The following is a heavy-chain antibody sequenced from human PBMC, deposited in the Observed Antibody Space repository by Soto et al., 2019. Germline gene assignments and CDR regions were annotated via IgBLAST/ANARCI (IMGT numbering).Heavy chain of an antibody. V-gene: IGHV3-23*01. CDR2: ISGSGGGT. J-gene: IGHJ1*01. D-gene: IGHD3-22*01. Sequence: EVQLLESGGGLVQPGGSLRLSCAASGFTFNIYAMSWVRQAPGKGLEWVSAISGSGGGTYYADSVEGRFTISRDNSNNTLYLQMSGLRAEDTAVYYCAKCGYDSSGRLVRYFQHWGQGTLVTVSS. CDR3: AKCGYDSSGRLVRYFQH. CDR1: GFTFNIYA.